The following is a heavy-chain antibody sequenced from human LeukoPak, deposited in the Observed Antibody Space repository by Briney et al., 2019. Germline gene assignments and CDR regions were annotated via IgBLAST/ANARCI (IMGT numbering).Heavy chain of an antibody. CDR3: ARAGEWSNSLRLFDP. Sequence: SQTLSLTCTVSGGSISSGSYYWSWIRQPAGKGLEWIGRIYTSGSTNYNPSLKSRVTISVDTSKNQFSLKLSSVTAADTAVYYCARAGEWSNSLRLFDPWGQGTLVTVSS. J-gene: IGHJ5*02. CDR2: IYTSGST. CDR1: GGSISSGSYY. D-gene: IGHD3-3*01. V-gene: IGHV4-61*02.